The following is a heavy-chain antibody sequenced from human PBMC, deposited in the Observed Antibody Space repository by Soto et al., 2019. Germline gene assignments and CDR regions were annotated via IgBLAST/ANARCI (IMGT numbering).Heavy chain of an antibody. Sequence: QVQLQESGPGLVKPSQTLSLTCTVSGGSISSGGYYWSWIRQHPGKGLEWIGYIYYSGSTYYNPSLKSRVTISVDTSKNQFALKLSSVTAADTAVYYCARAYYDSSGYSLPFDYWGQGTLVTVSS. J-gene: IGHJ4*02. CDR1: GGSISSGGYY. CDR3: ARAYYDSSGYSLPFDY. CDR2: IYYSGST. V-gene: IGHV4-31*03. D-gene: IGHD3-22*01.